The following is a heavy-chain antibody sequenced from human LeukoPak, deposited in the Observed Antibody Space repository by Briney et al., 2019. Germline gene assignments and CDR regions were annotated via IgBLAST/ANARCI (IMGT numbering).Heavy chain of an antibody. J-gene: IGHJ6*02. CDR3: ARGGQGAAMADGMDV. D-gene: IGHD3-16*01. CDR2: ISSSSSYI. Sequence: GGSLRLSCAASGFTFSSYSMNWVRHAPGKGLEWVSSISSSSSYIYYADSVKGRFTISRDNAKNSLYLQMNSLRAEDTAVYYCARGGQGAAMADGMDVWGQGTTVTVSS. CDR1: GFTFSSYS. V-gene: IGHV3-21*01.